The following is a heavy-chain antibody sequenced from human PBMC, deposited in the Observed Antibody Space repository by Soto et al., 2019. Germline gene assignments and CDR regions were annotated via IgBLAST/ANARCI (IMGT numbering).Heavy chain of an antibody. D-gene: IGHD2-2*01. CDR2: ISLYSDGT. Sequence: ASVKVSCKTSGYTFSNYGITWVRQAPGQPLEWLGWISLYSDGTNYAQKFQDRVSMTTDTSTTTAYMELRSLRSDDTAVYYCARVVPGAEAWFGPWGQGTLVTVSS. CDR3: ARVVPGAEAWFGP. J-gene: IGHJ5*02. V-gene: IGHV1-18*01. CDR1: GYTFSNYG.